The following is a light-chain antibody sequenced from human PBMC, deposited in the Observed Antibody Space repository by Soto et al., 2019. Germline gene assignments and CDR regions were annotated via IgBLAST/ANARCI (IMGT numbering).Light chain of an antibody. CDR1: QTISSTY. Sequence: EVVMSQSPATLSVSPGGRATLSCRASQTISSTYLAWYQQNPGQAPRLLIYAASTRATGVPDRFSGSGSGTDFTLTISRLEPEDFALYYCQHYGSSPRTFGQGTKVDIK. CDR3: QHYGSSPRT. V-gene: IGKV3-20*01. J-gene: IGKJ1*01. CDR2: AAS.